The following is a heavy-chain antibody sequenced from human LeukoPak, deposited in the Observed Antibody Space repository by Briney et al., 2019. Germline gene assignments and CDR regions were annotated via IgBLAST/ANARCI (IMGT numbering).Heavy chain of an antibody. CDR3: ARALAVTGRGPRDF. D-gene: IGHD6-19*01. J-gene: IGHJ4*02. CDR1: GYTFTSYD. Sequence: GAPVKVSCKASGYTFTSYDINWVRQAPGQGREWVGWVSAFNGHTFYAQKFQGRITMTTDTSTSTAHMELRSLTSDDTAVYYCARALAVTGRGPRDFWGQGTLVTVSS. CDR2: VSAFNGHT. V-gene: IGHV1-18*01.